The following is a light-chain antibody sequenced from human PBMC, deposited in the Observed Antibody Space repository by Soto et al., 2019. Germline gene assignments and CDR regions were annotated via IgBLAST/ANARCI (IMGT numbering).Light chain of an antibody. CDR1: QSVSSK. J-gene: IGKJ1*01. V-gene: IGKV3-15*01. CDR3: QQYSDWWT. Sequence: ETVMTQSPATLSVSPGERATLSCRASQSVSSKLAWFQQKPGQAPSLLIYNASTRATGIPARFSGSGSGTEFTLTINSLQSEDFAVYYCQQYSDWWTFGQGTKVDI. CDR2: NAS.